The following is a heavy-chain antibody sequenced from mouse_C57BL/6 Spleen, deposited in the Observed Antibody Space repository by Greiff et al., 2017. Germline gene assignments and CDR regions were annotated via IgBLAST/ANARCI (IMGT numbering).Heavy chain of an antibody. CDR2: IRSKSNNYAT. CDR1: GFSFNTYA. D-gene: IGHD2-4*01. CDR3: VRIYYDYYGAMDY. V-gene: IGHV10-1*01. J-gene: IGHJ4*01. Sequence: EVKLMESGGGLVQPKGSLKLSCAASGFSFNTYAMNWVRQAPGKGLEWVARIRSKSNNYATYYADSVKDRFTISRDDSESMLYLQKNNMKTEDTAVNYCVRIYYDYYGAMDYWGKGTSVTVSS.